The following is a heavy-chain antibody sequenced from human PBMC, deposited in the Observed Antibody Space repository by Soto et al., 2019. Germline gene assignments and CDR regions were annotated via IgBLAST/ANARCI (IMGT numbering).Heavy chain of an antibody. CDR3: ARVRMAGDFDI. V-gene: IGHV3-74*01. D-gene: IGHD6-19*01. Sequence: EVQLVESGGGLVQPGGSLRLSCAASGFTFSSYLMHWVRQAPGKGLVWVSRINSDGSSTTYADSVKGRFTISRDSAKNTLYLQMNSLRAEDTAVYYCARVRMAGDFDIWGQGKMVTVSS. CDR2: INSDGSST. CDR1: GFTFSSYL. J-gene: IGHJ3*02.